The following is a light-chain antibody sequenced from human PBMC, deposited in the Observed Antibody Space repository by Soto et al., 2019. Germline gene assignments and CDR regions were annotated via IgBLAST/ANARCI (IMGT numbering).Light chain of an antibody. CDR2: EAS. Sequence: VQLTHSPSTLSASVVDRVTITFLASRSLHTWLAWYQQKPGRAPRLLIYEASNLEVGVPSRFSGSGFGKEFTLTISSLQPDDVATYYCQQYTVLWTFGPGTKVDIK. J-gene: IGKJ1*01. CDR3: QQYTVLWT. CDR1: RSLHTW. V-gene: IGKV1-5*03.